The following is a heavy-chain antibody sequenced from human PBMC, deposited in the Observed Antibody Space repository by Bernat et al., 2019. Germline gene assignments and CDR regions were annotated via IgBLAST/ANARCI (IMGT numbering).Heavy chain of an antibody. CDR2: INHSGSA. D-gene: IGHD6-19*01. Sequence: QVQLQQWGAGLLKPSETLSLTCAVYGGFFSDYYWNWIRQPPGKGLEWIGEINHSGSANYKPSLKSLVTISVDTTKNQFSLKMSSVAAANAAEYCWGRGRKYSSGLGWFDPWGQGTLVTVSS. CDR3: GRGRKYSSGLGWFDP. J-gene: IGHJ5*02. V-gene: IGHV4-34*01. CDR1: GGFFSDYY.